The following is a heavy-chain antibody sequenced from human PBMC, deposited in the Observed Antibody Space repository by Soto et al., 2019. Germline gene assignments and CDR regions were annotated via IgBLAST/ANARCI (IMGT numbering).Heavy chain of an antibody. CDR1: GYTFTSYY. J-gene: IGHJ6*02. CDR2: INPSGGST. V-gene: IGHV1-46*01. CDR3: ATRLRGAYYGMDV. Sequence: ASVKVSCKASGYTFTSYYMHWVRQAPGQGLGWMGIINPSGGSTSYAQKFQGRVTMTRDTSTSTVYMELSSLRSEDTAVYYCATRLRGAYYGMDVWGQGTTVTVSS. D-gene: IGHD3-16*01.